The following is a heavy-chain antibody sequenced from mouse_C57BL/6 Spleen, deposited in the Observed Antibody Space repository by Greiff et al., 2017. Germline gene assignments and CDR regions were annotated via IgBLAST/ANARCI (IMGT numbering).Heavy chain of an antibody. CDR3: ARGSTMVTTHIYYYAMDY. V-gene: IGHV2-2*01. D-gene: IGHD2-2*01. CDR1: GFSLTSYG. CDR2: IWSGGST. J-gene: IGHJ4*01. Sequence: QVQLKQSGPGLVQPSQSLSITCTVSGFSLTSYGVHWVRQSPGKGLEWLGVIWSGGSTDYNAAFISRLSISKDNSKSQVFFKMNSLQADDTAIYYCARGSTMVTTHIYYYAMDYWGQGTSVTVSS.